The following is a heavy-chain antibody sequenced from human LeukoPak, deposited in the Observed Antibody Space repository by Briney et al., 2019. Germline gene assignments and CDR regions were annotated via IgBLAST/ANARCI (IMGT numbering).Heavy chain of an antibody. CDR3: ARGRPNSGRRYYYGMDV. D-gene: IGHD1-26*01. Sequence: GASVKVSCKASGYTFTSYDINWVRQATGQGLEWMGWMNPNSGNTGYAQKFQGRVTMTRNTSISTAYMELSSLRSEDTAVYYCARGRPNSGRRYYYGMDVWGQGTTVTVSS. V-gene: IGHV1-8*01. CDR1: GYTFTSYD. J-gene: IGHJ6*02. CDR2: MNPNSGNT.